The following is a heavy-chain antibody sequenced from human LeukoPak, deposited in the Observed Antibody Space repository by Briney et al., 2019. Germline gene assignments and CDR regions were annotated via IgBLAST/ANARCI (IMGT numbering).Heavy chain of an antibody. CDR2: INHSGST. D-gene: IGHD3-10*01. V-gene: IGHV4-34*01. Sequence: SETLSLTCAVYGGSFSGNYWSWIRQPPGKGLEWIGEINHSGSTNYNPSLKSRVSISLDTSKSQFSLKLSSVTAADTAIYYCARGAIKKYGSGGQRHYFDYWGQGTLVTVSS. CDR1: GGSFSGNY. J-gene: IGHJ4*02. CDR3: ARGAIKKYGSGGQRHYFDY.